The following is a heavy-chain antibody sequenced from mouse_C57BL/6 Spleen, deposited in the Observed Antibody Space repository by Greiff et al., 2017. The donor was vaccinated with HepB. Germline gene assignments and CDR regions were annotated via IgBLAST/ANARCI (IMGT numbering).Heavy chain of an antibody. CDR3: TGSALYYCGSSSYYFDY. J-gene: IGHJ2*01. D-gene: IGHD1-1*01. V-gene: IGHV1-15*01. CDR2: IDPETGGT. CDR1: GYTFTDYE. Sequence: VQLQQSGAELVRPGASVTLSCKASGYTFTDYEMHWVKQTPVHGLEWIGAIDPETGGTAYKQKFKGKAILTADKSSSTAYMELRSLTSEDSGVYYSTGSALYYCGSSSYYFDYWGQGTTVTVSS.